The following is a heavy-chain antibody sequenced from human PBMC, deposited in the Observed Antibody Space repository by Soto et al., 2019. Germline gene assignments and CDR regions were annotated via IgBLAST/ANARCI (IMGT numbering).Heavy chain of an antibody. J-gene: IGHJ4*02. D-gene: IGHD3-9*01. Sequence: QVQLRESGPGLVKPSQTLSLTCSVSGGSITSGGYYWSWIRQHPAEGLEWIGYIYSSGNTYYNPSLKSRVIISVDTSRNQFSLKLTSVTAADTAVYYCARVVRGVENLTGDFDHWGQGTLVTVSS. CDR1: GGSITSGGYY. CDR2: IYSSGNT. V-gene: IGHV4-31*03. CDR3: ARVVRGVENLTGDFDH.